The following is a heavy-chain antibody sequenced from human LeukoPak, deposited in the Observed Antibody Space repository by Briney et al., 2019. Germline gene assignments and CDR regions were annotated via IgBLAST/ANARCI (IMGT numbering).Heavy chain of an antibody. CDR1: GGSVSSRNHY. CDR2: IYHSGPA. D-gene: IGHD2-2*01. Sequence: SETLSLTCTVSGGSVSSRNHYWSWIRQSPGKGLETIGFIYHSGPADYSPSLKSRVTISVDTSKNQFSLKLSSVTAADTAVYYCARGGRKGYCSSTSCQGAFDYWGQGTLVTVPS. V-gene: IGHV4-61*01. J-gene: IGHJ4*02. CDR3: ARGGRKGYCSSTSCQGAFDY.